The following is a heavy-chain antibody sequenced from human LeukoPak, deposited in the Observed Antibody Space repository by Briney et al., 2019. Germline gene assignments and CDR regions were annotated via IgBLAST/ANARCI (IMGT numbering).Heavy chain of an antibody. CDR1: GGSISSGDYH. Sequence: SQTLSLTCTVSGGSISSGDYHWGWIRQPPEKGLEWIGIIYYSGSTYYNPSLKSRLTMFVDTSKNQFSLKLSAVTAADTAVYYCARLSGYDFWSGGGFFDYWGQGILVTVSS. J-gene: IGHJ4*02. CDR2: IYYSGST. D-gene: IGHD3-3*01. V-gene: IGHV4-39*01. CDR3: ARLSGYDFWSGGGFFDY.